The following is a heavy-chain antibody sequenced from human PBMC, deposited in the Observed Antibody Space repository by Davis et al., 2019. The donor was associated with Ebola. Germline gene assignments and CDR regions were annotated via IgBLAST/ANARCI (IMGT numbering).Heavy chain of an antibody. J-gene: IGHJ4*02. CDR2: IWYDGSNK. CDR1: GFTFSSYG. CDR3: ARDYGDYESNNLRIDY. V-gene: IGHV3-33*01. D-gene: IGHD4-17*01. Sequence: GESLKISCAASGFTFSSYGMHWVRQAPGKGLEWVAVIWYDGSNKYYADSVKGRFTISRDNSKNTLYLQMNSLRAEDTAVYYCARDYGDYESNNLRIDYWGQGTLVTVSS.